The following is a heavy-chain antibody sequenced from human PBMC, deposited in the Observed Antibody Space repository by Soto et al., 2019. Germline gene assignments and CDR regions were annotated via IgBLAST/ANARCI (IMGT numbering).Heavy chain of an antibody. CDR2: ITSGGTT. D-gene: IGHD1-26*01. V-gene: IGHV3-48*03. CDR1: GFTFSSYE. Sequence: PGGSLRLSCTASGFTFSSYEMTWVRQAPGKGLEWISYITSGGTTYYADSAKGRFTISRDNAKNSLYLHLKSLTAEDTAIYYCARVLYATGSSFDYWGQGTLGTVSS. J-gene: IGHJ4*02. CDR3: ARVLYATGSSFDY.